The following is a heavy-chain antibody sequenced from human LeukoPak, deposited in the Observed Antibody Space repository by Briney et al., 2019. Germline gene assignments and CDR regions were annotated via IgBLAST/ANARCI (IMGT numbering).Heavy chain of an antibody. D-gene: IGHD4-23*01. J-gene: IGHJ5*02. Sequence: PGGSLRLSCAASGFTFSSYGMHWVRQAPGKGLEWVAVIWYDGSNKYYADSVKGRFTISRDNSKNTLYLQMNSLRAEDTAVYYCARDNFKYAVVTQGVNWFAPGAREPWSPSPQ. V-gene: IGHV3-33*01. CDR2: IWYDGSNK. CDR1: GFTFSSYG. CDR3: ARDNFKYAVVTQGVNWFAP.